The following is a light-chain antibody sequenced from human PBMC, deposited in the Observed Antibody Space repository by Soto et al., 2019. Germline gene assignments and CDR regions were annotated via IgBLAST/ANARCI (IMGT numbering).Light chain of an antibody. V-gene: IGKV1-5*03. Sequence: DIQMTQSPSTLSASVGDRVTITCRASQSISIWLAWYQQEPGKAPKLLIYKASSLQSGVPSRFSGSGSGTDFTLTISSLQPDDFATYYCQHYNSYPPWTFGQGTKVELK. CDR3: QHYNSYPPWT. J-gene: IGKJ1*01. CDR1: QSISIW. CDR2: KAS.